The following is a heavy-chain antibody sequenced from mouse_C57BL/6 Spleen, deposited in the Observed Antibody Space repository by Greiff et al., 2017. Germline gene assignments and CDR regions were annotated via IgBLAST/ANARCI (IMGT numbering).Heavy chain of an antibody. J-gene: IGHJ3*01. Sequence: DVMLVESGEGLVKPGGSLKLSCAASGFTFSSYAMSWVRQTPEKRLEWVAYISSGGDYIYYADTVKGRFTISRDNARNTLYLQMSSLKSEDTAMYYCTRGGDYDGFAYWGQGTLVTVSA. D-gene: IGHD2-4*01. CDR2: ISSGGDYI. CDR1: GFTFSSYA. CDR3: TRGGDYDGFAY. V-gene: IGHV5-9-1*02.